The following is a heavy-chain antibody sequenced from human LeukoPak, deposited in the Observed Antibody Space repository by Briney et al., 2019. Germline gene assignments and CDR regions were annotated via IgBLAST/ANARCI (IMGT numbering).Heavy chain of an antibody. CDR1: GFTFSSYE. CDR2: ISSSGRTI. Sequence: PGGSLRLSCAASGFTFSSYEMNWVRQAPGKGLEWVSYISSSGRTIYYADSVKGRFTISRDNAKNSLYLQMNSLRAEDTAVYYCARVTSGSFDYWGQGTLVTVSS. J-gene: IGHJ4*02. V-gene: IGHV3-48*03. CDR3: ARVTSGSFDY. D-gene: IGHD1-26*01.